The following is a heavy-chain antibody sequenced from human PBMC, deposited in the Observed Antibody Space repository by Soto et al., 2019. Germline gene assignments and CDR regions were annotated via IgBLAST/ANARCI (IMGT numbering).Heavy chain of an antibody. Sequence: SLKISCNGSGYSFTSYWISWVRQMPGKGLEWMGRIDPSDSYTNYSPSFQGHVTISADKSISTAYLQWSSLKASDTAMYYCARLPITGTNYYYYGMDVWGQGTTVTVSS. CDR1: GYSFTSYW. CDR2: IDPSDSYT. D-gene: IGHD1-20*01. V-gene: IGHV5-10-1*01. CDR3: ARLPITGTNYYYYGMDV. J-gene: IGHJ6*02.